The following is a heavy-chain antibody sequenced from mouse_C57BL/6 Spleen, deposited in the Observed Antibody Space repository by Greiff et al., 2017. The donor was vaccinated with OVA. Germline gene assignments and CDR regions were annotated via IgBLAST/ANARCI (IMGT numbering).Heavy chain of an antibody. V-gene: IGHV1-55*01. CDR3: ARWDNNEAWFAY. CDR2: IYPGSGST. Sequence: QVQLQQPGAELVKPGASVKMSCKASGYTFTSYWITWVKQRPGQGLEWIGDIYPGSGSTNYNVKFKSKATLTVDTSSSTAYMQLSSLTSEDSAVYYCARWDNNEAWFAYWGQGTLVTVSA. CDR1: GYTFTSYW. J-gene: IGHJ3*01. D-gene: IGHD3-3*01.